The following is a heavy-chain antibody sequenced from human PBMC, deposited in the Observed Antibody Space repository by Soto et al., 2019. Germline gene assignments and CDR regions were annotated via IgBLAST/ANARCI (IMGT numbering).Heavy chain of an antibody. CDR2: VSSDGSRK. Sequence: GGSLRLSCEASGFIFPNFGLHWVRQAPGKGLQWLGVVSSDGSRKYYADSVRGRLNISRDNPKNTLYLQLDRLSADDTAVYYCAKSWNLDFSATWYAPDYWGQGALVTVSS. J-gene: IGHJ4*02. CDR3: AKSWNLDFSATWYAPDY. D-gene: IGHD6-13*01. V-gene: IGHV3-30*18. CDR1: GFIFPNFG.